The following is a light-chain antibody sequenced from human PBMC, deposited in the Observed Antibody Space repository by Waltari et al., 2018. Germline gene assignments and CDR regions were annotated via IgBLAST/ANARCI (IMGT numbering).Light chain of an antibody. J-gene: IGKJ2*01. V-gene: IGKV4-1*01. CDR2: WAS. CDR1: QSVLSTSYNNNY. CDR3: QQYYGIPYT. Sequence: DIVMTQSPDSLAVSLGERATIPCKSSQSVLSTSYNNNYLAWYQQKPGQPPKLLIYWASTRESGVPDRFSGSGSGTDFTLTISSLQAEDVAVYYCQQYYGIPYTFGQGTKLEIK.